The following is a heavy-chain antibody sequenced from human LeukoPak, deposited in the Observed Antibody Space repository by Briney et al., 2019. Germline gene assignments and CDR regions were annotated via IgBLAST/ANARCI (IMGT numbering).Heavy chain of an antibody. CDR1: GYTFTSYD. CDR2: MNPNSGNT. Sequence: ASVKVSCKASGYTFTSYDINWVRQATGQGLEWMGWMNPNSGNTGYAQKFQGRVTMTEDTSTDTAYMELSSLRSEDTAVYYCATGYGNSPFDYWGQGTLVTVSS. CDR3: ATGYGNSPFDY. V-gene: IGHV1-8*01. J-gene: IGHJ4*02. D-gene: IGHD4-23*01.